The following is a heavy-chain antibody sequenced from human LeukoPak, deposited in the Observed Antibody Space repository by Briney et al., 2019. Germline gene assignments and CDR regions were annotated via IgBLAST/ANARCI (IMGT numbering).Heavy chain of an antibody. D-gene: IGHD1-26*01. V-gene: IGHV3-48*02. Sequence: GGSLRLSCAASGFTFSTFGMNWVRQAQAKGLEWVSYISFSSSTIYYADSVKGRFTISRDNAKNSLYLQMNSLRDDDTAVYYCARDLISGDYTSDYWGHGTLVTVSS. CDR2: ISFSSSTI. CDR1: GFTFSTFG. J-gene: IGHJ4*01. CDR3: ARDLISGDYTSDY.